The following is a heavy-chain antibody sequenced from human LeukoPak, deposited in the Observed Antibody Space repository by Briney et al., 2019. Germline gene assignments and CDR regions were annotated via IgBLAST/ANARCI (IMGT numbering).Heavy chain of an antibody. D-gene: IGHD3-16*01. CDR2: INHNGNVN. CDR1: GFTFSSYW. CDR3: ARGGGLDV. Sequence: GGSLRLSCAASGFTFSSYWMNWARQAPGEGLEWVASINHNGNVNYYVDSVKGRFTISRDNAKNSLYLQMSNLRAEDTAVYFCARGGGLDVWGQGATVTVSS. V-gene: IGHV3-7*03. J-gene: IGHJ6*02.